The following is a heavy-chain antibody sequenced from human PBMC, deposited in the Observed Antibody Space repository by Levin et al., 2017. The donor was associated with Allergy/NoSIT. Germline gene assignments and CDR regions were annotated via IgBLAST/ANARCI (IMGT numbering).Heavy chain of an antibody. Sequence: PGGSLRLSCAASGFAFSSAWMSWVRQAPGKGLEWVGRIKSQTDGGTTDYVAPVKGRFIISRDDSKNRLYVQMNSLKTEDTGVYYCTTDLWGGPAHWGQGTLVTVSS. J-gene: IGHJ4*02. V-gene: IGHV3-15*01. CDR3: TTDLWGGPAH. CDR1: GFAFSSAW. D-gene: IGHD3-16*01. CDR2: IKSQTDGGTT.